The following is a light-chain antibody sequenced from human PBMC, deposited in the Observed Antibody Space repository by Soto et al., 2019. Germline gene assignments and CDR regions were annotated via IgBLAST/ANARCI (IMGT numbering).Light chain of an antibody. CDR2: GAS. CDR1: QGIGST. J-gene: IGKJ1*01. Sequence: EIVRPQAPSLLSVAXRFVAILSCRASQGIGSTLAWYQHKPGQTPRLLIYGASTRATGIPARFSGSGSGTEFTLTISSLQSEDFAVYYCQQYDNWWPFGQGSKVAIK. V-gene: IGKV3D-15*01. CDR3: QQYDNWWP.